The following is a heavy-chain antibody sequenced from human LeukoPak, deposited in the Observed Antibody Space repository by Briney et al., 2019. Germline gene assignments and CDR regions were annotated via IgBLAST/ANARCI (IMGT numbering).Heavy chain of an antibody. CDR1: GGSISRYY. D-gene: IGHD5-12*01. V-gene: IGHV4-59*01. J-gene: IGHJ4*02. Sequence: SETLSLTCTVSGGSISRYYWIWIRQPPGKGLEWIGYIYYTGSTDYNASLKSRVTISIDTSKNQFSLKLTSVNAADTAVYYCASGHQRSGYTYFDYWGQGTLVTVSS. CDR3: ASGHQRSGYTYFDY. CDR2: IYYTGST.